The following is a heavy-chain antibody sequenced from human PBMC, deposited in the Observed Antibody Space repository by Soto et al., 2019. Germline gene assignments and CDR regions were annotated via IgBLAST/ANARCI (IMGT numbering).Heavy chain of an antibody. V-gene: IGHV1-2*02. J-gene: IGHJ4*02. D-gene: IGHD6-13*01. CDR2: INPNSGGT. CDR3: ARAEKRLAAADAGGY. Sequence: ASVKGSCKASGYTFTGYYMHWVRQAPGQGLEWMGWINPNSGGTNYAQKFQGRVTMTRDTSISTAYMELSRLRSDDTAVYYCARAEKRLAAADAGGYWGQGTLVTVSS. CDR1: GYTFTGYY.